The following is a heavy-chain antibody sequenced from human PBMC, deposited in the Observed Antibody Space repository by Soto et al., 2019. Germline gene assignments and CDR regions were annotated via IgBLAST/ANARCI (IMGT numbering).Heavy chain of an antibody. CDR1: GYTFTSYD. CDR3: ARVGRGIAARRERLSCYYYYYMDV. J-gene: IGHJ6*03. V-gene: IGHV1-8*01. Sequence: QVQLVQSGAEVKKPGASVKVSCKASGYTFTSYDINWVRQATGQGLEWMGWMNPNSGNTGYAQKFQGRVTMTRNTSISTAYMELSSLRSEDTAVYYCARVGRGIAARRERLSCYYYYYMDVWGKGTTVTVSS. D-gene: IGHD6-6*01. CDR2: MNPNSGNT.